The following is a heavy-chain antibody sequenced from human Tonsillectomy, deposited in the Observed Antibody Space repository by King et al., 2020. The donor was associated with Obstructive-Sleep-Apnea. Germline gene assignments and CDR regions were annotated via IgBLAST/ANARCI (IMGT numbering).Heavy chain of an antibody. CDR1: GLTYSNLW. CDR3: VRGGYTYDY. D-gene: IGHD5-18*01. CDR2: IKEDGSDK. V-gene: IGHV3-7*01. Sequence: QLVQSGGGLVQPGESLRLSCAVAGLTYSNLWMSLVRQAPGKGLEWVAKIKEDGSDKYYVDSVKGRFTISRDNAKNSLYLQMNSLRVEDTAMYYCVRGGYTYDYWGQGTLVIVSS. J-gene: IGHJ4*02.